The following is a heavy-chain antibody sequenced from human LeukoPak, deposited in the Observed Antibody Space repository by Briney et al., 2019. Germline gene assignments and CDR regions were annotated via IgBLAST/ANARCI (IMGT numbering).Heavy chain of an antibody. D-gene: IGHD3-10*01. CDR2: IYYSGST. CDR1: GGSISSSSYY. J-gene: IGHJ4*02. V-gene: IGHV4-39*01. CDR3: ARLHYYGSGSYYTFDY. Sequence: SETLSLTCTVSGGSISSSSYYWGWIRQPPGKGLEWIGSIYYSGSTYYNPSLKSRVTISVDTSKNQFSLKLSSVTAADTAVYYCARLHYYGSGSYYTFDYWGQGTLVTVSS.